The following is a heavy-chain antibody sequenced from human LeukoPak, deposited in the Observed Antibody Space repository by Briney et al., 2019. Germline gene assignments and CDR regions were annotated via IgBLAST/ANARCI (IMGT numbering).Heavy chain of an antibody. D-gene: IGHD6-19*01. V-gene: IGHV3-30-3*01. CDR1: GFTFSSYA. J-gene: IGHJ4*02. CDR2: ISYDGSNK. Sequence: PGGSLRLSCAASGFTFSSYAMHWVRQAPGKGLEWVAVISYDGSNKYYAESVKGRFTISRDNSKNTLYLQMNSLRAEDTAVYYCAEVQSSGWYSDYWGQGTLVTVSS. CDR3: AEVQSSGWYSDY.